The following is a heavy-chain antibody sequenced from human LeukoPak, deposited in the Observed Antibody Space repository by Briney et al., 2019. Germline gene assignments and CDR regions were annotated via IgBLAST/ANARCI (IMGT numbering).Heavy chain of an antibody. CDR3: ARDQRWLVDY. V-gene: IGHV1-3*01. CDR1: GYTFTSYA. J-gene: IGHJ4*02. D-gene: IGHD6-19*01. CDR2: INAGNGNT. Sequence: ASVKVSCKASGYTFTSYAMHWVRQAPGQRLEWMGWINAGNGNTKYSRKFQGRVTITRDTSASTAYMELSSLRSEDTAVYYCARDQRWLVDYWGQGTLVTVSS.